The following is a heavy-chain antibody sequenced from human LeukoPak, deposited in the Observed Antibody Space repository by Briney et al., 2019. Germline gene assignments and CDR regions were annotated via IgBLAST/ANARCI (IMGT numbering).Heavy chain of an antibody. V-gene: IGHV3-30-3*01. CDR1: GFTFSSYA. Sequence: GGSLRLSCAASGFTFSSYAMHWVRQAPGKGLEWVAVISYDGSNKYYADSVKGRFTISRDNSKNTLYLQMNSLRAEDTAVYYCARDLGAYSTERVLDYWGQGTLVTVSS. CDR3: ARDLGAYSTERVLDY. CDR2: ISYDGSNK. J-gene: IGHJ4*02. D-gene: IGHD4-4*01.